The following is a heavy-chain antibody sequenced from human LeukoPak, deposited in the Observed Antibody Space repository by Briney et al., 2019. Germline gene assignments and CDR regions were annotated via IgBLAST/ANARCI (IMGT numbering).Heavy chain of an antibody. CDR1: GFTFSSYW. V-gene: IGHV3-74*01. D-gene: IGHD1-26*01. J-gene: IGHJ4*02. Sequence: PGGSLRLSCAASGFTFSSYWMHWVRQAPGKGLVWVSRINTDGSSTSYADSVKGRFTISRDNAKNKLYLQMNSLRAEDTAVYYCAMGSPDEALDYWGQGTLVTVSS. CDR3: AMGSPDEALDY. CDR2: INTDGSST.